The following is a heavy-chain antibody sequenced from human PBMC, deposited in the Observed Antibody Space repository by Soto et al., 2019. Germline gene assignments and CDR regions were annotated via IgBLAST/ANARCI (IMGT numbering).Heavy chain of an antibody. Sequence: ASVQGSFKASGGTFSRYAISWLRQAPGQGLEWMGGIIPIFGTANYAQKFQGRVTITADESTSTAYMELSSLRSEDTAVYYCASCTYYYDSSGYPSSGMDVWGQGTTVTVSS. CDR2: IIPIFGTA. CDR3: ASCTYYYDSSGYPSSGMDV. D-gene: IGHD3-22*01. V-gene: IGHV1-69*13. CDR1: GGTFSRYA. J-gene: IGHJ6*02.